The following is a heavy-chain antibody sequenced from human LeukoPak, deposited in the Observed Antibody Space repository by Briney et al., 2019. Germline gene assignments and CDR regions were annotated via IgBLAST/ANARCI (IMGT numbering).Heavy chain of an antibody. V-gene: IGHV3-23*01. CDR3: AKANITSWYFVRYFHH. J-gene: IGHJ1*01. CDR1: GFTFSSFA. CDR2: ISGNDGRT. Sequence: GGSLRLSCAASGFTFSSFAMSWFGKPQGKGLGSAQVISGNDGRTFYADSVKGRFTISRDNSKNTLYLQMSSLRAEDTAVYYCAKANITSWYFVRYFHHWGQGTLITVSS. D-gene: IGHD6-13*01.